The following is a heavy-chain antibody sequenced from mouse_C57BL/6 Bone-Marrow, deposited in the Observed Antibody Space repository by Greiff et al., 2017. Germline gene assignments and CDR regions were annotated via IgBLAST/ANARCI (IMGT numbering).Heavy chain of an antibody. CDR1: GFTFSSYA. V-gene: IGHV5-4*01. Sequence: EVQLQESGGGLVQPGGSLKLSCAASGFTFSSYAMSWVRQTPEKRLEWVATISDGGSYTYYPDNVKGRFTISRDNAKNNLYLQMSHLKAEDTAMYYCARGPLDYWGQGTSVTVSS. CDR2: ISDGGSYT. J-gene: IGHJ4*01. CDR3: ARGPLDY.